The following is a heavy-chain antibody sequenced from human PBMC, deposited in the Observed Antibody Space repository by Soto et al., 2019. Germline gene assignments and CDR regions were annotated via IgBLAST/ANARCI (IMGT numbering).Heavy chain of an antibody. V-gene: IGHV1-69*01. Sequence: VKVACKAAGGPFIRYAISWVRQAPGQGLEWMGGIIPIFGTANYAQKFQGRVTITADESTSTAYMELSSLRSEDTAVYYCASAGYYPSGTPLPEYGMDVCGQGTTVTVSS. CDR1: GGPFIRYA. D-gene: IGHD3-10*01. J-gene: IGHJ6*02. CDR2: IIPIFGTA. CDR3: ASAGYYPSGTPLPEYGMDV.